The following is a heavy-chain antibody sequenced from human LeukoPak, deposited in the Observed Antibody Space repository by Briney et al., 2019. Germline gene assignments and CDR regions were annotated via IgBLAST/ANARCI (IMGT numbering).Heavy chain of an antibody. CDR2: IYTSGNT. V-gene: IGHV4-4*07. Sequence: PSETLSLTCNVSGGSIRTYYWSWIRQPAGKELEWIGRIYTSGNTIYNPSLKSRVTMSVDKSKNQFSPMLSSVTAADTAMYYCVSGWGLWGGEYWGQGTLVTVSS. D-gene: IGHD3-16*01. CDR1: GGSIRTYY. CDR3: VSGWGLWGGEY. J-gene: IGHJ4*02.